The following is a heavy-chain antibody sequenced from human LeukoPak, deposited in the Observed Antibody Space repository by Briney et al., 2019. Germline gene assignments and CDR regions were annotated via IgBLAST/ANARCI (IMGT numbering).Heavy chain of an antibody. Sequence: GGSLRLSCAASGFIFSDYYMSWIRQTPGKGLEWLSYISSTSSDTNYADSVKGRFTISRDNAKKSLFLQMNSLRAEDTGVYCCAAPYYYGSGSLLNYYYGMDVWGKGTTVTVSS. V-gene: IGHV3-11*06. D-gene: IGHD3-10*01. CDR1: GFIFSDYY. J-gene: IGHJ6*04. CDR2: ISSTSSDT. CDR3: AAPYYYGSGSLLNYYYGMDV.